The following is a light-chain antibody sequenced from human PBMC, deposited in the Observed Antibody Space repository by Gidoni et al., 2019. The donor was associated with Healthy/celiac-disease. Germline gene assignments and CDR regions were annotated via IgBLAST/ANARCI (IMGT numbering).Light chain of an antibody. V-gene: IGKV4-1*01. CDR1: QRVLYSSNNKNY. Sequence: DIVMTQSPDYLAVSLCERATINCKSSQRVLYSSNNKNYLAWYQQKPGQPPKLLIYWASTRDSGVPDRFSGSGSGTDFTLTISSLQAEDVAVYYCQQYYSTPWTFGQGTKVEIK. J-gene: IGKJ1*01. CDR3: QQYYSTPWT. CDR2: WAS.